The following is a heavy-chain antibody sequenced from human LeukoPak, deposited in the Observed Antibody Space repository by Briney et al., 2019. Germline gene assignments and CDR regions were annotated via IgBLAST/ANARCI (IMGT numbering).Heavy chain of an antibody. V-gene: IGHV3-74*01. Sequence: PGGSLRLPCAASGFTFSSYWMHWVRQAPGKGLVWVSRINSDGSSTSYADSVKGRFTISRDNAKNTLYLQMNSLRAEDTAVYYCARELGSGWYDWFDPWGQGTLVTVSS. J-gene: IGHJ5*02. CDR3: ARELGSGWYDWFDP. D-gene: IGHD6-19*01. CDR2: INSDGSST. CDR1: GFTFSSYW.